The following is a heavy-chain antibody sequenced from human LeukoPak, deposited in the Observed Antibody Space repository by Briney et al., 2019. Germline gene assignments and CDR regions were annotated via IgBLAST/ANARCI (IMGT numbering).Heavy chain of an antibody. CDR1: GGSSSGTNYY. CDR3: SSLGETFYSDRYLAQ. J-gene: IGHJ4*02. V-gene: IGHV4-39*01. D-gene: IGHD1-26*01. CDR2: IFYSGNT. Sequence: SETLSLTCTVSGGSSSGTNYYWGWIRQPPGKGLEWIGSIFYSGNTYYNPSLTSRVTLYVDTSKDQLALTRSSCTALGEALYFWSSLGETFYSDRYLAQWGQGTLVTVSS.